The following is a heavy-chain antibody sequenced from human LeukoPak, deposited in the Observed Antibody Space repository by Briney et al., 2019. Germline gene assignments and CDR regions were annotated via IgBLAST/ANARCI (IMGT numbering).Heavy chain of an antibody. Sequence: ASVKVSCKASGYIFTRFAMNWVRQVPGQGLEWMGWINTNTGNPTYAQDFTGRFVFSLDTSVSTAYLQINSLKAGDTAVYYCARDYYFDVSGPPGYWGQGTLVTVSS. CDR2: INTNTGNP. V-gene: IGHV7-4-1*02. D-gene: IGHD3-22*01. J-gene: IGHJ4*02. CDR1: GYIFTRFA. CDR3: ARDYYFDVSGPPGY.